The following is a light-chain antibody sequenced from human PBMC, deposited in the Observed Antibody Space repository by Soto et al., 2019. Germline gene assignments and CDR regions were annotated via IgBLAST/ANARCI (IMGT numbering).Light chain of an antibody. CDR3: MQSTHWPWT. J-gene: IGKJ1*01. CDR2: TVS. Sequence: DVVMTQSPLSLPVPLGQPASISCRSSQSLVFSVGNTYLSWFHQRPGQSPRRLLFTVSTRASGVPDRFSGSGSGTDFTLKISGLEAEDVGVYYCMQSTHWPWTFGPGTKVEI. CDR1: QSLVFSVGNTY. V-gene: IGKV2-30*01.